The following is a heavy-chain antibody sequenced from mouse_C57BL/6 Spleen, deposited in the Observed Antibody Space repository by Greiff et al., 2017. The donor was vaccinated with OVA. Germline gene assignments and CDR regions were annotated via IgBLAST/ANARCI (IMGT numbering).Heavy chain of an antibody. Sequence: VQLKESGGGLVQPGGSLSLSCAASGFTFTDYYMSWVRQPPGKALEWLGFIRNKANGYTTEYSASVKGRFTISRDNSQSILYLQMNALRAEDSATYYCARSLNDYDGDFDYWGQGTTLTVSS. J-gene: IGHJ2*01. CDR1: GFTFTDYY. V-gene: IGHV7-3*01. D-gene: IGHD2-4*01. CDR3: ARSLNDYDGDFDY. CDR2: IRNKANGYTT.